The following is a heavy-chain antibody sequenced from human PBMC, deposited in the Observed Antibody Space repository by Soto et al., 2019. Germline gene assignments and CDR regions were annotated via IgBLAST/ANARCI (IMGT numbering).Heavy chain of an antibody. CDR3: ARAEYYDSRGSLRWFDP. Sequence: SLRLSCAASGFTFRSYAMNWVRQAPGKGLEWVAVISYDGSNKYHADSVKRRLTISRDNSKNTLYLQMNSVRAEDTAVYYCARAEYYDSRGSLRWFDPWGQGTLVTVSS. V-gene: IGHV3-30-3*01. CDR1: GFTFRSYA. D-gene: IGHD3-22*01. CDR2: ISYDGSNK. J-gene: IGHJ5*02.